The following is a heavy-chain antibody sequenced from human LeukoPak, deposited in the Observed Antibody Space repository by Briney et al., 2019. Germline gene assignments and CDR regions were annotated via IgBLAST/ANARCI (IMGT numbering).Heavy chain of an antibody. CDR2: ISSSSSYI. J-gene: IGHJ4*02. CDR1: GFTFSSYS. V-gene: IGHV3-21*01. Sequence: PGGSLRLSCTASGFTFSSYSLNWVRQAPGKGLEWVSSISSSSSYIYYADSVKGRFTISRDNAKNSLYLQMNSLRAEDTAVYYCARDGIQLWLPIDYWGQGTLVTVSS. D-gene: IGHD5-18*01. CDR3: ARDGIQLWLPIDY.